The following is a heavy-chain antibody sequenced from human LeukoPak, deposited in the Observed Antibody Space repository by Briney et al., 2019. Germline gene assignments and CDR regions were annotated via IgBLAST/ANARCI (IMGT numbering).Heavy chain of an antibody. V-gene: IGHV4-34*01. CDR2: INHSGST. J-gene: IGHJ4*02. CDR3: AREGTTGWAF. D-gene: IGHD1-1*01. Sequence: SETLSLTCAVYGGSFSGYYWSWIRQPPGKGLEWIGEINHSGSTNYNPSLKSRVTISVDTSKNQFSLKLSSVTAADTAVYFCAREGTTGWAFWGPGTLVTVSS. CDR1: GGSFSGYY.